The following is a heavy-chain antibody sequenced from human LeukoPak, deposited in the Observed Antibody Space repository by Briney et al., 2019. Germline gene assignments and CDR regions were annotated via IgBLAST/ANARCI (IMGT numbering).Heavy chain of an antibody. CDR1: GGSISSSSYY. Sequence: SETLSLTCTVSGGSISSSSYYWGWIRQPPGKGLEWFGSIYYSGSTYYNPSLKSRVTISVETSKNQFSLKLSSVTAADTAVYYCARQGKNLQTYYYGSGSYPRSDYYYYGMDVWGQGTTVTVSS. D-gene: IGHD3-10*01. CDR3: ARQGKNLQTYYYGSGSYPRSDYYYYGMDV. V-gene: IGHV4-39*01. J-gene: IGHJ6*01. CDR2: IYYSGST.